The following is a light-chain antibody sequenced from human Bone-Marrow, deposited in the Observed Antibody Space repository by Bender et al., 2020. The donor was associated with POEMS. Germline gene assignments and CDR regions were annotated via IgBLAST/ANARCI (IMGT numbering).Light chain of an antibody. CDR2: EDT. CDR3: TSYTSSATHV. CDR1: SSDVGGYKY. V-gene: IGLV2-14*01. Sequence: QSALTQPASVSGSPGQSITISCTGTSSDVGGYKYVSWHQHPPGKAPILIIYEDTQRPAGLSPRYSATKSGNPASTTIARLQAEDEADYYCTSYTSSATHVFGGGTKLTVL. J-gene: IGLJ3*02.